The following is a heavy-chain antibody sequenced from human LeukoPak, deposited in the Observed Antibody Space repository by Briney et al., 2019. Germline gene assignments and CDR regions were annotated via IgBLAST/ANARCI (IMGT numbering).Heavy chain of an antibody. V-gene: IGHV4-4*07. CDR1: GGSISSYY. CDR2: IYTSGST. CDR3: ARVRAYCGGDCYGPFDY. J-gene: IGHJ4*02. D-gene: IGHD2-21*01. Sequence: PSETLSLTCTVSGGSISSYYWSWIRQPAGKGLEWIGRIYTSGSTNYNPSLKSRVTISVDTSKNQFSLKLSSVTAADTAVYYCARVRAYCGGDCYGPFDYWGQGTLVTVSS.